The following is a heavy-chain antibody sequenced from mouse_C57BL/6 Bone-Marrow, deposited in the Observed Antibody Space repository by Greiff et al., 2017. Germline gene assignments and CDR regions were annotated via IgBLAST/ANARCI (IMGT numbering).Heavy chain of an antibody. Sequence: QVQLQQPGAELVMPGASVKLSCKASGYTFTSYWMHWVKQRPGQGLEWIGEIDPSDSYTNYNQKFKGKSTLTVDKSSSTAYMQLSSLTSEDSAVYYCTREDYCGRDYAMDYWGQETSVTVSS. CDR2: IDPSDSYT. CDR3: TREDYCGRDYAMDY. J-gene: IGHJ4*01. CDR1: GYTFTSYW. D-gene: IGHD1-1*01. V-gene: IGHV1-69*01.